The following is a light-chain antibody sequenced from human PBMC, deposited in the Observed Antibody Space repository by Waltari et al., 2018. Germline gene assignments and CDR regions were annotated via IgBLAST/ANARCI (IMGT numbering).Light chain of an antibody. CDR1: SGHSSTI. V-gene: IGLV4-69*01. J-gene: IGLJ3*02. CDR2: VNSDGSH. Sequence: QLVLTPSPSASASLGASVKLTCPLSSGHSSTIIARPKQRPDRGPRYLMKVNSDGSHSKGDDIPDRFSGSSSGAERYLTISSLQSEDEADYYCETGGHGTWVFGGGTKLTVL. CDR3: ETGGHGTWV.